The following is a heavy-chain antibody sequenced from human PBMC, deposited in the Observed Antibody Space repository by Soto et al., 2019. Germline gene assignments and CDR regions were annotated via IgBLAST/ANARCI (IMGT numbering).Heavy chain of an antibody. CDR3: ARGGESSSQNSFDP. D-gene: IGHD6-13*01. CDR2: IIPILGIA. CDR1: GGTFSSYT. J-gene: IGHJ5*02. V-gene: IGHV1-69*02. Sequence: QVQLVQSGAEVKKPGSSVKVSCKASGGTFSSYTISWVRQAPGQGLEWMGGIIPILGIANYAQKFQGRVTSTADQSTSTAYMGLNSLRSEDTAVYYCARGGESSSQNSFDPWGQGTLVTVSS.